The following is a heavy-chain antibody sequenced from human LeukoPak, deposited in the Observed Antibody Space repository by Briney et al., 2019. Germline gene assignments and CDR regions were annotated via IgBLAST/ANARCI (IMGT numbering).Heavy chain of an antibody. V-gene: IGHV4-59*01. J-gene: IGHJ6*04. CDR2: IYYSGST. Sequence: SETLSLTCTVSGGSISSYYWSWIRQPPGKGLEWIGYIYYSGSTNYNPSLMSQVTRSVDTSKNQVSLKLNSVPSAEAGVYYCAKGDSLTQSWPSPHDSFDVWGKGTTVAVSS. CDR1: GGSISSYY. CDR3: AKGDSLTQSWPSPHDSFDV. D-gene: IGHD2-15*01.